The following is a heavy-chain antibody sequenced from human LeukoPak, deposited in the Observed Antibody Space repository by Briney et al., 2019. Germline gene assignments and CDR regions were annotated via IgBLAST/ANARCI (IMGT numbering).Heavy chain of an antibody. V-gene: IGHV5-51*01. CDR3: ARQTQSTDAYYYYGMDV. D-gene: IGHD4-17*01. Sequence: GESLQISCQGSGYSFTSYWIGWVRQMPGKGLEWMGIIYPGDSDTRYSPSFQGQVTISADKSISTAYLQWSSLKASDTAMYYCARQTQSTDAYYYYGMDVWGQGTTVTVSS. CDR1: GYSFTSYW. J-gene: IGHJ6*02. CDR2: IYPGDSDT.